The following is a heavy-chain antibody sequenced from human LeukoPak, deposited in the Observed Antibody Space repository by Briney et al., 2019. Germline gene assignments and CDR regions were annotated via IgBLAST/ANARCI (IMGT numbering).Heavy chain of an antibody. CDR3: ARACSSTSPKRNAFDI. CDR2: ISSSSSYI. CDR1: GFTFSSYS. J-gene: IGHJ3*02. V-gene: IGHV3-21*01. Sequence: GGSLRLSCAASGFTFSSYSMNWVRQAPGKGLEWVSSISSSSSYIYYADSVKGRFTISRDNAKNSLYLQMNSLRAEDTAVYYCARACSSTSPKRNAFDIWGQGTMVTVSS. D-gene: IGHD2-2*01.